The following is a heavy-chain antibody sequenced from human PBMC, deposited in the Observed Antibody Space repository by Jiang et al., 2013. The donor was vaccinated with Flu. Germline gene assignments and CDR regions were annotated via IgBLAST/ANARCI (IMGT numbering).Heavy chain of an antibody. Sequence: LLESGGGVVQPGRSLRLSCAASGFIFSNYAMHWVRQAPDKGLEWVAVISYAGNNKYHTDSVKGRFTISRDNSKNTMYLQMNSLRPEDTAVYYCARDLAAYGDSWGDLSHWGQGTLVTVSS. CDR1: GFIFSNYA. D-gene: IGHD4-17*01. J-gene: IGHJ1*01. CDR3: ARDLAAYGDSWGDLSH. V-gene: IGHV3-30-3*01. CDR2: ISYAGNNK.